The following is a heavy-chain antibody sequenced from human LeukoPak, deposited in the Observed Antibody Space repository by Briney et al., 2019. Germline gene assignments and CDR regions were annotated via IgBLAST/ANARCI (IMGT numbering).Heavy chain of an antibody. D-gene: IGHD6-19*01. CDR3: ARAGPGSGWYFDY. J-gene: IGHJ4*02. V-gene: IGHV1-18*01. CDR2: ISPYNGNT. CDR1: GYDFTSVG. Sequence: ASVKVSFKASGYDFTSVGITWVRRAPGQGLEWMGWISPYNGNTRYALKFQGRVAMTTDTSTTTAYMELRGLRFNDTAVYYCARAGPGSGWYFDYWGQGTLVTVSS.